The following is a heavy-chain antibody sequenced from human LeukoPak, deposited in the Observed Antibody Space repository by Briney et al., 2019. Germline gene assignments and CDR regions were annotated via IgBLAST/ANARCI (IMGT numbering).Heavy chain of an antibody. D-gene: IGHD6-13*01. CDR2: IYYGGRT. V-gene: IGHV4-59*01. CDR1: GGSISSYY. CDR3: ARGYSSSWYLNWFDP. J-gene: IGHJ5*02. Sequence: PSETLSLTCTVSGGSISSYYWSWIRQPPGKGLEWIGYIYYGGRTNYNPSLKSRVTISVDTSKNQFSLKLRSVTAADTAVYYCARGYSSSWYLNWFDPWGQGTLVTVSS.